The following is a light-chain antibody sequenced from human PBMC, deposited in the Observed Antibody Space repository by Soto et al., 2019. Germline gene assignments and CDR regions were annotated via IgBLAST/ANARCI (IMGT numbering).Light chain of an antibody. CDR2: AAS. V-gene: IGKV1-9*01. CDR3: QQLNSYPLT. J-gene: IGKJ3*01. CDR1: QGISSY. Sequence: DIQLTQSPAFLSASVGDRVTITCRASQGISSYLACYQQKPGKAPKLLIYAASTLQSGVPSRFSGSGSGTECTRPISSLQPEDFATYYCQQLNSYPLTFGPGTKVDIK.